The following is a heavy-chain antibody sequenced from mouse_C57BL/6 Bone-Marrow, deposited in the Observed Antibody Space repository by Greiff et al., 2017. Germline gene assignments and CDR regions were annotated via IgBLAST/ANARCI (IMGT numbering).Heavy chain of an antibody. CDR2: IDPSDSYT. J-gene: IGHJ2*01. Sequence: QVQLQQPGAELVMPGASVKLSCKASGYTFTSYWMHWVKQRPGQGLEWIGEIDPSDSYTNYNQKFKGKSTLTADKSSSTAYMQLSSLKSTDAAVYDCARTTSAVAGAYWGQGTTLTVSS. CDR3: ARTTSAVAGAY. CDR1: GYTFTSYW. D-gene: IGHD1-1*01. V-gene: IGHV1-69*01.